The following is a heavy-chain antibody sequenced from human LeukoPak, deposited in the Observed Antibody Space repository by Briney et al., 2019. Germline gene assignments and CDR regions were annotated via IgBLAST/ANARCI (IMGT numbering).Heavy chain of an antibody. D-gene: IGHD2-21*02. V-gene: IGHV4-31*03. CDR2: NYYSGSA. CDR1: GGSISSGGYY. J-gene: IGHJ3*02. CDR3: AREVTAIESFDI. Sequence: SETLSLTCTVSGGSISSGGYYWTWIRQHPGKGLEWIGYNYYSGSAYYNPSLRSRVAISVDTSKNQFSLKLSSVTAADTAVYYCAREVTAIESFDIWGQGTMVTVSS.